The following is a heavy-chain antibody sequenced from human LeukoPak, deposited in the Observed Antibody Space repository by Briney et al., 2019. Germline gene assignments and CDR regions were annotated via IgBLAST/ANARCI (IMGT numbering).Heavy chain of an antibody. J-gene: IGHJ4*02. Sequence: PGGSLRLSCAGSGFSFSRYWMAWVRQAPGKGLEWVASINQDVSRIHYVDSVKGRFTISRDNAKSSLFLQMNSLRVEDTAVYFCARLKDDVTKFDYWGQGTLVTVSS. CDR3: ARLKDDVTKFDY. CDR2: INQDVSRI. CDR1: GFSFSRYW. D-gene: IGHD2-8*01. V-gene: IGHV3-7*01.